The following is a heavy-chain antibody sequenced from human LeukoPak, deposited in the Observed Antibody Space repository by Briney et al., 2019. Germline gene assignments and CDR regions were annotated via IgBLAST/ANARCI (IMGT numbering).Heavy chain of an antibody. V-gene: IGHV3-74*01. CDR3: AREYGSGIYPLDS. CDR2: INGGGGTT. D-gene: IGHD3-10*01. CDR1: GFTSTTDW. J-gene: IGHJ4*02. Sequence: PGGSLRLSCAASGFTSTTDWMHWVRQLPGKGLVWVSRINGGGGTTNYADSVQGRFTISRDNAKSTLYLQMNSLRAEDTTVYYCAREYGSGIYPLDSWGQGTLVTVSS.